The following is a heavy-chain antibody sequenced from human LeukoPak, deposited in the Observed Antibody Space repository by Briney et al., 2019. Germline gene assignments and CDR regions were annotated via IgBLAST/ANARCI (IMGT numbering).Heavy chain of an antibody. CDR1: GYSFSSYW. CDR2: IYPGDSET. Sequence: GESLKISCKGSGYSFSSYWIGWVRQMPGKGLEWMGIIYPGDSETRYSPSFQGQVTISADKSITTAYLQWSSLRASDTAMYYCAREAYGSGSPLDYWGQGTLDTVSS. V-gene: IGHV5-51*01. CDR3: AREAYGSGSPLDY. D-gene: IGHD3-10*01. J-gene: IGHJ4*02.